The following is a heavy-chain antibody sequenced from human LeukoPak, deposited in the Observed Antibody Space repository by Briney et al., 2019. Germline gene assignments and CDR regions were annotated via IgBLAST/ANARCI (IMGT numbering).Heavy chain of an antibody. Sequence: SETLSLTCTVSGGSISSYYWSWIRQPPGKGLGWIGYIYYSGSTNYNPSLKSRVTISVDTSKNQFSLKLSSVTAADTAVYYCARGHFEMRATISRFDPWGQGTLVTVSS. D-gene: IGHD5-24*01. CDR1: GGSISSYY. V-gene: IGHV4-59*01. CDR3: ARGHFEMRATISRFDP. CDR2: IYYSGST. J-gene: IGHJ5*02.